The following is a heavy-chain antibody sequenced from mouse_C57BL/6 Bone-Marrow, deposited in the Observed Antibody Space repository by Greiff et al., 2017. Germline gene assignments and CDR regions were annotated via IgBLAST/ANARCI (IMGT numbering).Heavy chain of an antibody. CDR3: ARRLPRDY. CDR2: IYPGSGST. CDR1: GYTFTSYW. Sequence: VHLVESGAELVKPGASVKMSCKASGYTFTSYWITWVKQRPGQGLEWIGDIYPGSGSTNYNEKFKSKATLTVDTSSSTAYMQLSSLTSEDSAVYYCARRLPRDYWVQGTTLTVSS. J-gene: IGHJ2*01. V-gene: IGHV1-55*01.